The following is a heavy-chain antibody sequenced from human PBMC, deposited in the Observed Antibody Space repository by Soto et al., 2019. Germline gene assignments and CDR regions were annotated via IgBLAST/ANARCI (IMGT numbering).Heavy chain of an antibody. CDR3: AMLVLWFGELRWFDP. CDR2: IYYSGST. D-gene: IGHD3-10*01. CDR1: GGSISSYY. Sequence: SETLSLTCTVSGGSISSYYWSWIRQPPGKGLEWIGYIYYSGSTNYNPSLKSRVTISVDTSKNQFSLKLSSVTAADTAVYYCAMLVLWFGELRWFDPWGQGTLVTVSS. V-gene: IGHV4-59*01. J-gene: IGHJ5*02.